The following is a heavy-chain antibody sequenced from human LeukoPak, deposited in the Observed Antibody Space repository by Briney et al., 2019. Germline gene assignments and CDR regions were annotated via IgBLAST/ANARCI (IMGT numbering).Heavy chain of an antibody. CDR2: IYTSGST. Sequence: SETLSLTCTVSGGSISSYYWSWIRQPAGKGLEWIGRIYTSGSTNYNPSLKSRVTVSVDTSKNQFSLKLSSVTAADTAVYYCASARGSYGDYYYYGMDVWGQGTTVTVSS. D-gene: IGHD3-16*01. CDR1: GGSISSYY. V-gene: IGHV4-4*07. CDR3: ASARGSYGDYYYYGMDV. J-gene: IGHJ6*02.